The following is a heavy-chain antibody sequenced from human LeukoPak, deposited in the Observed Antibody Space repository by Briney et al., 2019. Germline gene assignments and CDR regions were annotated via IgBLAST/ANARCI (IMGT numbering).Heavy chain of an antibody. Sequence: PGGSLRLSCAASGFTFSSYGMHWVRQAPDKGLEWVAVISYDGSNKYYADSVKGRLTISRDNSKNTLYLQMNSLRAEDTAVYYCAKDHGYCSGGSCYLYNAFDIWGQGTMVTVSS. CDR3: AKDHGYCSGGSCYLYNAFDI. J-gene: IGHJ3*02. V-gene: IGHV3-30*18. CDR1: GFTFSSYG. CDR2: ISYDGSNK. D-gene: IGHD2-15*01.